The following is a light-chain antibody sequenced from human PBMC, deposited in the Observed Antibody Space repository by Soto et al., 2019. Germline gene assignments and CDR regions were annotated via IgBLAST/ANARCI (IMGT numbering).Light chain of an antibody. V-gene: IGKV1D-12*01. CDR1: QDISTW. CDR2: AAS. J-gene: IGKJ2*01. Sequence: DIPMTQSPSSVSASVGDSVTITCRASQDISTWLGWYQQKPGKAPNLLIFAASTLQSGVPSRFSGSGSGTDFTLTISSLQPEDFATYYCQQANSFPYTFGQGTKLEIK. CDR3: QQANSFPYT.